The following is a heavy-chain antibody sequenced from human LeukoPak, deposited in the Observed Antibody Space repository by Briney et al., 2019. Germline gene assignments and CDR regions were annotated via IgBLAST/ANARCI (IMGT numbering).Heavy chain of an antibody. CDR1: GFTFSSYG. D-gene: IGHD6-19*01. J-gene: IGHJ4*02. Sequence: PGGSLRLSCAASGFTFSSYGMHWVRQAPGKGLEWVAVISYDGSNKYYADSVKGRFTISRDNSKNTLYLQMGSLRVEDMAVYYCARDSISSGWSDFDSWGQGTLVTVSS. CDR2: ISYDGSNK. V-gene: IGHV3-30*03. CDR3: ARDSISSGWSDFDS.